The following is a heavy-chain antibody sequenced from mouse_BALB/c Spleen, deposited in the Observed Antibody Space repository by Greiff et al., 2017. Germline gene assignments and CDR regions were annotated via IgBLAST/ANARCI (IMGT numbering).Heavy chain of an antibody. V-gene: IGHV3-2*02. CDR3: ARRIYDGYYAWFAY. D-gene: IGHD2-3*01. CDR1: GYSITSDYA. CDR2: ISYSGST. J-gene: IGHJ3*01. Sequence: ESGPGLVKPSQSLSLTCTVTGYSITSDYAWNWIRQFPGNKLEWMGYISYSGSTSYNPSLKSRISITRDTSKNQFFLQLNSVTTEDTATYYCARRIYDGYYAWFAYWGQGTLVTVSA.